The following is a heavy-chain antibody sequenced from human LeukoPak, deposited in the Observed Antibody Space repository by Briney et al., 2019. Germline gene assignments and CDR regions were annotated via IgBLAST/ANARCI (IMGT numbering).Heavy chain of an antibody. CDR1: GFTFGDYA. V-gene: IGHV3-49*04. CDR2: IRSEAYGGTT. CDR3: TRDPPDP. Sequence: GGSLRLSCTASGFTFGDYAMSWVRQAPGKGLEWVGFIRSEAYGGTTEYAASVKGRFTISRDDSKSIAYLQMNSLKTEDTAVYYCTRDPPDPWGQGTLVTVSS. J-gene: IGHJ5*02.